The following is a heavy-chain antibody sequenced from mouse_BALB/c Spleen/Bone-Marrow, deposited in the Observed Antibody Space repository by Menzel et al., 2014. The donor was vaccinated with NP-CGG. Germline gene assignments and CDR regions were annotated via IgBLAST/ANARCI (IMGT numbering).Heavy chain of an antibody. D-gene: IGHD1-1*01. CDR3: ARSVYYGSSYVDY. V-gene: IGHV3-2*02. CDR1: GYSITSDYA. Sequence: EVQLQQSGPGLVKPSQSLSLTCTVTGYSITSDYAWNWIRQFPGNKLEWMGYISYSGGTSYSPSLKSRISITRDTSKNQFFLQLNSVTTEDTATYYCARSVYYGSSYVDYWGQGTTLTVSS. J-gene: IGHJ2*01. CDR2: ISYSGGT.